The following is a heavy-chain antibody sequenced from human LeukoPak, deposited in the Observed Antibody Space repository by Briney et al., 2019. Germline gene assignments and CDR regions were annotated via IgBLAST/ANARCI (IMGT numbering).Heavy chain of an antibody. D-gene: IGHD7-27*01. J-gene: IGHJ4*02. Sequence: GGSLRLSCEASGFTFNTYSMNWARQAPGKGLEWVSSISTSSIYIYYADSVKGRFTISRDNAKNSLFLQMNNLRAEDTAVYYCAREEGGKLGIDYYFHYWGQGTLVTVSS. CDR2: ISTSSIYI. CDR1: GFTFNTYS. V-gene: IGHV3-21*01. CDR3: AREEGGKLGIDYYFHY.